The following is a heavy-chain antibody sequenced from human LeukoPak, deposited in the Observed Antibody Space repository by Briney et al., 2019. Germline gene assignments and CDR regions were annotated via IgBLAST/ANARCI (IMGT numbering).Heavy chain of an antibody. CDR3: AKDQVESSSWYPSSHYYGMDV. D-gene: IGHD6-13*01. CDR1: GGSISSSSYY. V-gene: IGHV4-39*02. J-gene: IGHJ6*02. CDR2: IYYSGST. Sequence: SETLSLTCTVSGGSISSSSYYWGWIRQPPGKGLEWIGSIYYSGSTYYNPSLKSRVTISVDTSKNQFSLKLSSVTAADTAVYYCAKDQVESSSWYPSSHYYGMDVWGQGTTVTVSS.